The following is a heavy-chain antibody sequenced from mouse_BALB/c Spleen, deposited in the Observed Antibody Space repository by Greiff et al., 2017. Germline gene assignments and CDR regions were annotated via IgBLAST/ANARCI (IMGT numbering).Heavy chain of an antibody. Sequence: EVKLVESGPGLVKPSQSLSLTCTVTGYSITSDYAWNWIRQFPGNKLEWMGYISYSGSTSYNPSLKSRISITRDTSKNQFFLQLNSVTTEDTATYYCARSDRYVFDVWGAGTTVTVSS. V-gene: IGHV3-2*02. J-gene: IGHJ1*01. CDR3: ARSDRYVFDV. CDR1: GYSITSDYA. D-gene: IGHD2-14*01. CDR2: ISYSGST.